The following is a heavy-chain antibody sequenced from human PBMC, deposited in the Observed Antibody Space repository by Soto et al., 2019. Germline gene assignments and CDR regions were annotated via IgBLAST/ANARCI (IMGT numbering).Heavy chain of an antibody. CDR1: GFTFSSYG. CDR3: AKDQGGYYSYYGMDV. J-gene: IGHJ6*02. Sequence: QVQLVESGGGVVQPGRSLRLSCAASGFTFSSYGMHWVRQAPGKWLEWVAVISYDGSNKYYADSVKGRFTISRDNSKNTLYLQMNSLRAEDTAVYYCAKDQGGYYSYYGMDVWGQGTTVTVSS. V-gene: IGHV3-30*18. D-gene: IGHD3-16*01. CDR2: ISYDGSNK.